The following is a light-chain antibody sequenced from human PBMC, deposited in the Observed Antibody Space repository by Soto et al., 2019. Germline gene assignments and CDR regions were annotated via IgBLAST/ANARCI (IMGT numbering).Light chain of an antibody. Sequence: EIVFTQSPATLSLSPGERAILSCRASQSVSTFLAWFQQKSGQAPRLLIYDASNRATGIPARFSGSGSGTDFTLTISSLEPEDFAVYYCQQRSNWPPITFGQGTRLEIK. CDR1: QSVSTF. CDR3: QQRSNWPPIT. V-gene: IGKV3-11*01. J-gene: IGKJ5*01. CDR2: DAS.